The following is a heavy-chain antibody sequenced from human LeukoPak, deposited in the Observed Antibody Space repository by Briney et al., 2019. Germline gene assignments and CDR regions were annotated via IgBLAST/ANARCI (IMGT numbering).Heavy chain of an antibody. Sequence: GGSLRLSCAASGFTFNNYSMNWVRQAPGKGLEWVSSISRSSSYIYYADSVKGRFTISRDNAKNSLYLQMNSLRAEDTAVYYCAREGSGYYMDVWGKGTTVTVSS. CDR3: AREGSGYYMDV. D-gene: IGHD3-10*01. CDR1: GFTFNNYS. CDR2: ISRSSSYI. V-gene: IGHV3-21*01. J-gene: IGHJ6*03.